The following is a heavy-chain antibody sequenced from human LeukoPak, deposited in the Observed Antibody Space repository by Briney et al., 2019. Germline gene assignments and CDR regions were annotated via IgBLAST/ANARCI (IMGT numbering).Heavy chain of an antibody. D-gene: IGHD1-26*01. J-gene: IGHJ4*02. V-gene: IGHV3-23*01. CDR3: AKDVGKWESLHFFDY. CDR2: ISGSGGST. Sequence: GGSLRLSCAASGFTFSSYAMSWVRQAPGKGLEWVSAISGSGGSTYYADSVKGRFTISRDNSKNTLYLQMNSLRAEDTAEYYCAKDVGKWESLHFFDYWGQGTLVTVSS. CDR1: GFTFSSYA.